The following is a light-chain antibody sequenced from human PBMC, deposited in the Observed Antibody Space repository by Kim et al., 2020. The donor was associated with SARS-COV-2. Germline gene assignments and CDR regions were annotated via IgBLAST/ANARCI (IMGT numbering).Light chain of an antibody. CDR2: RDS. Sequence: SYELTQPLSVSVALGQTARITCGGNNNGSKNVHWYQQKPVQAPVLVIYRDSNRPSGIPERFSGSNSGNTATLIISRAQAGDEADYYCQVWDSSTVFGGGTQLTVL. CDR1: NNGSKN. J-gene: IGLJ3*02. V-gene: IGLV3-9*01. CDR3: QVWDSSTV.